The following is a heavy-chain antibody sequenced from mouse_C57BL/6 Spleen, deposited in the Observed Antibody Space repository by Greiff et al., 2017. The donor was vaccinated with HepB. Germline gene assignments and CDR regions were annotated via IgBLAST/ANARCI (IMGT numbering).Heavy chain of an antibody. D-gene: IGHD2-3*01. V-gene: IGHV2-9-1*01. CDR2: IWTGGGT. J-gene: IGHJ3*01. Sequence: VKLMESGPGLVAPSQNLSITCTVSGFSLTSYAISWVRQPPGKGLEWLGVIWTGGGTNYNSALKSRLSISKDNSKSQVFLKMNSLQTDDTARYYCAIYDGYLFAYWGQGTLVTVSA. CDR3: AIYDGYLFAY. CDR1: GFSLTSYA.